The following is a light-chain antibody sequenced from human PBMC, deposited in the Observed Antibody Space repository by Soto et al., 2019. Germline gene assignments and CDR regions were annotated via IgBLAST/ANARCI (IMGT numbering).Light chain of an antibody. Sequence: DIQMTQSPSSLPTSIGDGVTITCRASQGMSSTLAWYQQKPGKAPSLLIYDASTLQSGVPYRFSGSGSGTDFTLAISSLLPEDVATYYCQKYNSAPYSFGPGTKVDIK. CDR3: QKYNSAPYS. J-gene: IGKJ3*01. V-gene: IGKV1-27*01. CDR2: DAS. CDR1: QGMSST.